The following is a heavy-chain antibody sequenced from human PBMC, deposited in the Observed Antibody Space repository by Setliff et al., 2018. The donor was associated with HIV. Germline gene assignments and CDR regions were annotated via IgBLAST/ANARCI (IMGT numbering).Heavy chain of an antibody. CDR3: ARHARYGVFL. CDR1: GASINSHY. J-gene: IGHJ4*02. D-gene: IGHD5-18*01. Sequence: SETLSLTCSVSGASINSHYWSWVRQPPGKGLEWIGYVFYTGTTTYNTSLKSRVTVSVDRSQNQFFLKLKSVTATDTAVYYCARHARYGVFLWGQGSRVTVSS. V-gene: IGHV4-59*08. CDR2: VFYTGTT.